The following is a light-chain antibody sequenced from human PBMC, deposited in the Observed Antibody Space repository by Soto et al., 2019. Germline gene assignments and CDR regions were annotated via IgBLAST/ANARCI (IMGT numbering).Light chain of an antibody. Sequence: EIVLTHSPATLSVSPGQGXSLXCWASQSVSSNLAWYQQKPGQAPRLLIYGASTRATGIPARFSGSGSGTEFTLTISSLQSEDFAVYYCQQYNNWPRTFGQGTKVDIK. CDR3: QQYNNWPRT. CDR1: QSVSSN. CDR2: GAS. V-gene: IGKV3-15*01. J-gene: IGKJ1*01.